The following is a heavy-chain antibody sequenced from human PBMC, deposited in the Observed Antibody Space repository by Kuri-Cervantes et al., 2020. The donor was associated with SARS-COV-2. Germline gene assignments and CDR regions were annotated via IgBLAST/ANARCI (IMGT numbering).Heavy chain of an antibody. CDR3: ARHDY. Sequence: ESLKISCTVSGGSISSGGYYWGWIRQPPGKGLEFIGTIYYGGRTYYNTSLKSRVTISVDTSKNQFSLKLSSVTAADTAVYYCARHDYWGQGTLVTVSS. J-gene: IGHJ4*02. CDR1: GGSISSGGYY. CDR2: IYYGGRT. V-gene: IGHV4-39*01.